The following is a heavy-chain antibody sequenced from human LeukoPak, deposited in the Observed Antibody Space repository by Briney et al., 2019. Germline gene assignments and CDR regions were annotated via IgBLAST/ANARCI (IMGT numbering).Heavy chain of an antibody. CDR1: GFTFSSYA. V-gene: IGHV3-23*01. D-gene: IGHD6-19*01. J-gene: IGHJ4*02. CDR3: AKGIFSSGWYWRY. Sequence: GGSLRLSCAASGFTFSSYAMNWVRQAPGKGLEWVPAISGSGGSTYYADSVKGRFTISRDNSENTLYLQMNSLRAEDTAVYYCAKGIFSSGWYWRYWGQGTLVTVSS. CDR2: ISGSGGST.